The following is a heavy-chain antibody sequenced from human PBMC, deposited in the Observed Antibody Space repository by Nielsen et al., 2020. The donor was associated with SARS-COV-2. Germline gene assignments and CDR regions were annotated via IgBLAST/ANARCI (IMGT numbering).Heavy chain of an antibody. J-gene: IGHJ3*02. CDR2: INPRTGDT. Sequence: ASVKVSCKASGYTFRNYAIHWVRQAPGHGLEWMGWINPRTGDTEYSQNVQDRLTITADTPASTGYLELRRLTYEDSVVYFCATTLRHADAFDIWGQGTMATVSS. V-gene: IGHV1-3*01. CDR1: GYTFRNYA. CDR3: ATTLRHADAFDI. D-gene: IGHD2-15*01.